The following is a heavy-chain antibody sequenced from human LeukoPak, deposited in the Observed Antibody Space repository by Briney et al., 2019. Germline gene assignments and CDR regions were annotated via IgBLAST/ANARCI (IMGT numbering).Heavy chain of an antibody. D-gene: IGHD1-20*01. J-gene: IGHJ5*02. CDR2: ISSGVTTE. Sequence: GGSLGLSCAASGFPFKSYAMSWVRQAPGKGLEWISYISSGVTTEYYADSVKGRFTISRDDARDSLYLQMESLRAEDTAVYYCARFNLGWLDPWGQGALVTVSS. CDR3: ARFNLGWLDP. CDR1: GFPFKSYA. V-gene: IGHV3-48*01.